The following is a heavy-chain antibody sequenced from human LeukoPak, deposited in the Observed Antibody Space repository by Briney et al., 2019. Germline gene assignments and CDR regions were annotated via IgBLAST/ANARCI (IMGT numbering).Heavy chain of an antibody. V-gene: IGHV3-48*03. J-gene: IGHJ6*03. D-gene: IGHD3-22*01. CDR2: ISSSGSTI. CDR1: GFTFSSYE. Sequence: GGSLRLSRAASGFTFSSYEMNWVRQAPGKGLEWVSYISSSGSTIYYADSVKGRFTISRDNAKNSLYLQMNSLRAEDTAVYDCAKLGFTMRGGVWGKGTTVTIPS. CDR3: AKLGFTMRGGV.